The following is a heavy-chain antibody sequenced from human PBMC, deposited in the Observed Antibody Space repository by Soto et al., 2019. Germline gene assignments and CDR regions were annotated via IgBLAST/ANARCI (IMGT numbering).Heavy chain of an antibody. CDR2: IYYSGST. CDR3: SKDKEGAAAGTFDY. Sequence: QVQLQESGPGLVKPSETLSLTCTVSGGSINSYYWSWIRQPPGKGLECIGYIYYSGSTNYNPSLKSRVTISIDTFKYQFSLKLTSVTAADTAVYYCSKDKEGAAAGTFDYWGQGTLVTVSS. D-gene: IGHD6-13*01. CDR1: GGSINSYY. J-gene: IGHJ4*02. V-gene: IGHV4-59*01.